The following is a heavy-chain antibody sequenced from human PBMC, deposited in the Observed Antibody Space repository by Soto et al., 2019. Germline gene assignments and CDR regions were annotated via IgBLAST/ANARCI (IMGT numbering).Heavy chain of an antibody. J-gene: IGHJ4*02. Sequence: QVQLVQSGAEVKKPGASVKVSCKASGYTFTSYGISWVRQAPGQGLEWMGWISAYNGNTNYAQKLQGRVTITTDTSTSTAYMELRSLRSDDTAVYYCARDMSYDILTGYYNVHYFDYWGQGTLVTVSS. CDR1: GYTFTSYG. CDR3: ARDMSYDILTGYYNVHYFDY. V-gene: IGHV1-18*01. CDR2: ISAYNGNT. D-gene: IGHD3-9*01.